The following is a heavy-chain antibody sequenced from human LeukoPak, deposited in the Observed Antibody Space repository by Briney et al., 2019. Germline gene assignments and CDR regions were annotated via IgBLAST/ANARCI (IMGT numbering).Heavy chain of an antibody. CDR1: GFTFISYS. CDR2: IRYDGSNK. Sequence: AGSLRLSCAASGFTFISYSIHWVRQAPGKGLEWVAFIRYDGSNKYYADSVKGRFTISRDNSKNTVYLQMNSLRAEDTALYYCAQDRAYIQFYFWGQGTLVTVSS. V-gene: IGHV3-30*02. D-gene: IGHD5-18*01. CDR3: AQDRAYIQFYF. J-gene: IGHJ4*02.